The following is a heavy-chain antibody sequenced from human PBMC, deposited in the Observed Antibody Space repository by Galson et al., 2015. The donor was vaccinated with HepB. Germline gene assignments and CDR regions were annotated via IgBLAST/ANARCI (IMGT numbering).Heavy chain of an antibody. V-gene: IGHV3-43*01. D-gene: IGHD3-3*01. Sequence: SLRLSCAASGFTFDDYTMHWVRQAPGKGLEWVSLISWDGGSTYYADSVKGRFTISRDNSKNSLYLQMNSLRTEDTALYYCAKEGGIWSGYPETYYFDYWGQRTLVTVSS. J-gene: IGHJ4*02. CDR3: AKEGGIWSGYPETYYFDY. CDR2: ISWDGGST. CDR1: GFTFDDYT.